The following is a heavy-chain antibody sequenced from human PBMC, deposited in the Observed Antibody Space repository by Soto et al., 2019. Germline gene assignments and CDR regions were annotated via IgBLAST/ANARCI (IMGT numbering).Heavy chain of an antibody. Sequence: GGSLRLSCVASGFTFSSLYMGWVRQAPGKGLEWVANIKQTGSEKYYVDSVKGRFTISRDDAKNSLYLQMNSLRAEDTAVYYCAREWSYFDYWGQGTLVTVSS. V-gene: IGHV3-7*01. D-gene: IGHD3-3*01. CDR1: GFTFSSLY. CDR3: AREWSYFDY. J-gene: IGHJ4*02. CDR2: IKQTGSEK.